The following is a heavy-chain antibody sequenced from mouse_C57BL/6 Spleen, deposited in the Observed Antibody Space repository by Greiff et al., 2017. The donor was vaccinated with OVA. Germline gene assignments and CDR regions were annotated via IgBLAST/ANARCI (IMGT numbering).Heavy chain of an antibody. CDR1: GFNIKDDF. D-gene: IGHD2-5*01. CDR3: THHYSNYPFDY. Sequence: EVPLQQSVAELVRPGASVKLSFTASGFNIKDDFMHWVKQRPDQGLEWIGWIDPENGDTEYASKFQGKATITADTSSNTAYQQLSSLTSEDTAVYYCTHHYSNYPFDYWGQGTTLTVSS. J-gene: IGHJ2*01. CDR2: IDPENGDT. V-gene: IGHV14-4*01.